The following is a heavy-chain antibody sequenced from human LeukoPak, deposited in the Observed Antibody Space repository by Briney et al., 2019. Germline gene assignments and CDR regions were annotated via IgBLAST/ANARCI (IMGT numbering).Heavy chain of an antibody. CDR1: SYTFTSYG. J-gene: IGHJ4*02. D-gene: IGHD6-6*01. CDR2: ISAYNGNT. CDR3: ARDHLVRGSFDY. V-gene: IGHV1-18*01. Sequence: ASVKVSCMVSSYTFTSYGISWVRHAPGHGREWMGWISAYNGNTNYAQKLQGRDTMTTDTSTSTAYMELRSLRSDDTAVYYCARDHLVRGSFDYWGQGTLVTVSS.